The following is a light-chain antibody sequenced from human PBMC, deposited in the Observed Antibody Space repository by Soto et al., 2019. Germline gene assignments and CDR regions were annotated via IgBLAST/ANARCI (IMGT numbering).Light chain of an antibody. CDR3: CSYVGSDTYVI. J-gene: IGLJ2*01. Sequence: QSALTQPRSVSGPPGQSVSISCSGTSSDVGTYNYVSWYQQHPGKAPKLMIYDVSKRPSGVPDRFSGSKSGNTASLTISGLQAEDEADYYCCSYVGSDTYVIFGGGTKLTVL. CDR1: SSDVGTYNY. CDR2: DVS. V-gene: IGLV2-11*01.